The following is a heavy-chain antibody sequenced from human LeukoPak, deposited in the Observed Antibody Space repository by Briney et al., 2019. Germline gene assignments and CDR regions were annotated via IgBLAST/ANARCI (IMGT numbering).Heavy chain of an antibody. D-gene: IGHD1-26*01. CDR3: AKDAKWELQYYFDY. J-gene: IGHJ4*02. Sequence: GGSLRLSCAASGFTFSSYSMNWVRQAPGKGLEWVSSISSGSTYMYYADSEKGRFTISRDNAQNSMYLQMNSLRAEDTAVYYCAKDAKWELQYYFDYWGQGTLVTVSS. V-gene: IGHV3-21*01. CDR1: GFTFSSYS. CDR2: ISSGSTYM.